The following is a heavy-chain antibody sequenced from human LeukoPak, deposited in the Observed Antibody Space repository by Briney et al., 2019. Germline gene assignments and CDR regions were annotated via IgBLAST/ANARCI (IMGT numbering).Heavy chain of an antibody. D-gene: IGHD4-17*01. V-gene: IGHV4-61*02. CDR2: IYTSGST. CDR1: GGPISSGSYY. Sequence: SETLSLTCTVSGGPISSGSYYWSWIRQPAGKGLEWIGRIYTSGSTNYNPSLKSRVTISVDTSKNQFSLKLSSVTAADTAVYYCARGTTVLKTFDYWGQGTLVTVSS. CDR3: ARGTTVLKTFDY. J-gene: IGHJ4*02.